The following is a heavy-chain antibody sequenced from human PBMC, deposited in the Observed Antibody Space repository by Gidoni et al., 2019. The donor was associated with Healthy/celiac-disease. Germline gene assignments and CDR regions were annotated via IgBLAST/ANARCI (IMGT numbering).Heavy chain of an antibody. D-gene: IGHD3-9*01. Sequence: QVQLVESGGGVVQPGRSLRLSCAASGFTFSSSGMHWVRQAPGKGLEWVAVIWYDGSNKYYADSVKGRFTISRDNSKNTLYLQMNSLRAEDTAVYYCARDFDGYYFDYWGQGTLVTVSS. CDR3: ARDFDGYYFDY. J-gene: IGHJ4*02. V-gene: IGHV3-33*01. CDR1: GFTFSSSG. CDR2: IWYDGSNK.